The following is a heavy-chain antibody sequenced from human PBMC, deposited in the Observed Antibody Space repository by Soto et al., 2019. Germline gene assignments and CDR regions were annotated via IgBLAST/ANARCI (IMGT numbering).Heavy chain of an antibody. CDR1: GGTFSSYA. CDR3: ARSQGSSTSLEIYYYYYYGMDV. CDR2: IIPISGTA. D-gene: IGHD2-2*01. J-gene: IGHJ6*02. Sequence: QVQLVQSGAEVKKPGSSVKVSCKASGGTFSSYAISWGRQAPGQGLEWMGGIIPISGTAIYAQKFQGRVTINADESTSTAYMELSSLRSEDTAVYYCARSQGSSTSLEIYYYYYYGMDVCGQGTTVTVSS. V-gene: IGHV1-69*01.